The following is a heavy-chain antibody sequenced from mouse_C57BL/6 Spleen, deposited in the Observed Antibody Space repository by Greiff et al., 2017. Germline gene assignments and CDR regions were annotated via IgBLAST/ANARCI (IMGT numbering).Heavy chain of an antibody. CDR3: ARFITTVVATDYYAMDY. V-gene: IGHV1-26*01. CDR1: GYTFTDYY. D-gene: IGHD1-1*01. CDR2: INPNNGGT. Sequence: EVKLQQSGPELVKPGASVKISCKASGYTFTDYYMNWVKQSHGKSLEWIGDINPNNGGTSYNQKFKGKATLTVDKSSSTAYMELRSLTSEDSAVYYCARFITTVVATDYYAMDYWGQGTSVTVSS. J-gene: IGHJ4*01.